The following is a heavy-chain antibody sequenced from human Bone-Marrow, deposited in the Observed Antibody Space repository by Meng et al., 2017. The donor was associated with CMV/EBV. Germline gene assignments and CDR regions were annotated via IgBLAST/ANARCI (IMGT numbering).Heavy chain of an antibody. V-gene: IGHV1-18*01. CDR1: GYTFTSYG. D-gene: IGHD6-13*01. J-gene: IGHJ6*02. Sequence: ASVKVSCKASGYTFTSYGISWVRQALGQGLEWMGWISAYNGNTNYAQKLQGRVTMTTDTSTSTAYMELRSLRSDDTAVYYCARDRESSSWPTYYYYYYGMDVWGQGTTVTVSS. CDR2: ISAYNGNT. CDR3: ARDRESSSWPTYYYYYYGMDV.